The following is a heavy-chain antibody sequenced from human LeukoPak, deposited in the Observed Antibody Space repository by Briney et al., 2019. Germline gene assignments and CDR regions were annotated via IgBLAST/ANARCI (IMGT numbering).Heavy chain of an antibody. Sequence: GGSLRLSCAASGFQFSSYWMHWVRQAPGKGLVWVSRINSDGSSTSYADSVKGRFTISRDNAKNTLYLQMNSLRAEDTAVYYCAKDRGGPLYTDYWGQGTLVTVSS. D-gene: IGHD3-10*01. V-gene: IGHV3-74*01. CDR3: AKDRGGPLYTDY. CDR2: INSDGSST. J-gene: IGHJ4*02. CDR1: GFQFSSYW.